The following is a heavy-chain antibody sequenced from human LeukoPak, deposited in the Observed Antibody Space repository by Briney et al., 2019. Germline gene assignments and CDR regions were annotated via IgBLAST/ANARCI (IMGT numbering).Heavy chain of an antibody. J-gene: IGHJ3*02. V-gene: IGHV1-18*01. CDR1: GGTFSSYA. D-gene: IGHD3-22*01. CDR3: AVTYYYDNSGYYYGVGDAFDI. CDR2: ISAYNGNT. Sequence: ASVKVSCKASGGTFSSYAISWVRQAPGQGLEWMGWISAYNGNTNYAQKLQGRVTMTTDTSTSTAYMELRSLRSDDTAVYYCAVTYYYDNSGYYYGVGDAFDIWGQGTMVTVSS.